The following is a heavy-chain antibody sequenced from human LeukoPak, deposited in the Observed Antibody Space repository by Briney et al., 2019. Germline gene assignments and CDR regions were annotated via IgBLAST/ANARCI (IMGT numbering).Heavy chain of an antibody. D-gene: IGHD3-16*02. CDR2: IYYSGST. V-gene: IGHV4-31*03. Sequence: SETLSLTCTVSGGSISSGGYYWSWIRQHPGKGLEWIGYIYYSGSTYYNPSLKSRVTISVDTSKNQFSLKLSSVTAADTAVYYCARGFPDYVWGSYRRNWFDPWGQGTLVTDSS. CDR3: ARGFPDYVWGSYRRNWFDP. J-gene: IGHJ5*02. CDR1: GGSISSGGYY.